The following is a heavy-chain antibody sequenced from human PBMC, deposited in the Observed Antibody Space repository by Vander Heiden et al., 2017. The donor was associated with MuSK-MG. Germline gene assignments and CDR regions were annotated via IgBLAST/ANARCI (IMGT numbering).Heavy chain of an antibody. CDR3: ASLAVCSSGPNGSRDY. D-gene: IGHD6-19*01. V-gene: IGHV3-30-3*01. J-gene: IGHJ4*02. CDR1: GFTFSSYA. Sequence: QVQLVESGGGVVQPGRSLRLSCAASGFTFSSYAMHWVRQAPGKGLEWVAVISYDGSNKYYADSVKGRFTISRDNSKNTRDLKMNSMRAEETAVYYCASLAVCSSGPNGSRDYWGQGTMVTVYS. CDR2: ISYDGSNK.